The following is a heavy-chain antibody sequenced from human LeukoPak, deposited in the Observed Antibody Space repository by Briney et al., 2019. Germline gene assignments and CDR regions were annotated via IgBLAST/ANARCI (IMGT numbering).Heavy chain of an antibody. Sequence: GRSLRLSCAASGFTFSSYGMHWVRKAPGKGLEWGAVIWYDGTNKYYADFVKGRFTISRDNSKNTLYLQLNSMRAEDTALYYWAKDTSAPIFGVAYYLDSWGQGTLVTVSS. CDR1: GFTFSSYG. V-gene: IGHV3-33*06. D-gene: IGHD3-3*01. J-gene: IGHJ4*02. CDR3: AKDTSAPIFGVAYYLDS. CDR2: IWYDGTNK.